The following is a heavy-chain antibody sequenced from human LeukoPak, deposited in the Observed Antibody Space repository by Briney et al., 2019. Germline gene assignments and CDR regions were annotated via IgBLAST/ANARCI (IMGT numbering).Heavy chain of an antibody. V-gene: IGHV1-2*02. D-gene: IGHD6-13*01. CDR2: INTNSGGT. Sequence: ASVKVSCKSSGYTFTGYYMRWVRQAPGQGLEWMGWINTNSGGTNYAQKFQGRVTMTRDTSISTAYMELSRLRSDDTAVYYCARTISSSWTLGMDVWGQGTTVTVSS. CDR3: ARTISSSWTLGMDV. CDR1: GYTFTGYY. J-gene: IGHJ6*02.